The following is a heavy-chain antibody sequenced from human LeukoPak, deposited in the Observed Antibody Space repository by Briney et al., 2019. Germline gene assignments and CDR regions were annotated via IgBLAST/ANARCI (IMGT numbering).Heavy chain of an antibody. D-gene: IGHD2-2*02. CDR3: ARDKVRYCSSTSCYTPDY. Sequence: GGSLRLSCAASGFTFSSYSMNWVRQAPGKGLEWVSSISSSSSYIYYADSVKGRFTISRDNAKNSLYLQMNSLRAEDTAVYYCARDKVRYCSSTSCYTPDYWGQGTLVTVSS. J-gene: IGHJ4*02. CDR2: ISSSSSYI. CDR1: GFTFSSYS. V-gene: IGHV3-21*01.